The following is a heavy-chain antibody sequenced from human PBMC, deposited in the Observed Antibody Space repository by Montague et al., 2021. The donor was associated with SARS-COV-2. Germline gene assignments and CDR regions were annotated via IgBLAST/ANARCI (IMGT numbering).Heavy chain of an antibody. CDR1: GGSISSSNW. CDR2: IYHSGST. V-gene: IGHV4-4*02. CDR3: AGDRRSWFPPYYYGMDV. J-gene: IGHJ6*02. D-gene: IGHD6-13*01. Sequence: SETLSLTCAVSGGSISSSNWWSWVRQPPGKGLEWIGGIYHSGSTNYNPSLKSRVTISVDKSKNQFSLKLSSVTAADTAVYYCAGDRRSWFPPYYYGMDVWGQGTTVTVSS.